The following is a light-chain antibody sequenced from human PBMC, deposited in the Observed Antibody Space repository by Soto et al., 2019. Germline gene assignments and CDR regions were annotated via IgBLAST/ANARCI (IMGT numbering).Light chain of an antibody. CDR3: AAWDDSLSGSYV. J-gene: IGLJ1*01. V-gene: IGLV1-47*01. CDR2: RND. CDR1: SSNIGNNY. Sequence: QSVLTQPPSASGTPGRRVTVSCSGSSSNIGNNYVFWYQHLPGTAPKLLIYRNDQRPSGVSARFSGSKSGTSASLAISGLRSEDEADYYCAAWDDSLSGSYVFGPGTKLTVL.